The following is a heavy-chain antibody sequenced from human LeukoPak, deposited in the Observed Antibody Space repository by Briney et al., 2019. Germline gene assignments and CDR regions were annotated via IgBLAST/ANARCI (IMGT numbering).Heavy chain of an antibody. Sequence: PGGSLRLSCAASGFTFSSYSMNWVRKAPGKGLKWVSSISSSSSYIHYADSVKGRFTISRDNAKNSLYLQMNSLRAEDTAVYYCARGGYCTNGVCYYYYYMDVWGKGTTVTVSS. D-gene: IGHD2-8*01. CDR2: ISSSSSYI. CDR1: GFTFSSYS. CDR3: ARGGYCTNGVCYYYYYMDV. J-gene: IGHJ6*03. V-gene: IGHV3-21*01.